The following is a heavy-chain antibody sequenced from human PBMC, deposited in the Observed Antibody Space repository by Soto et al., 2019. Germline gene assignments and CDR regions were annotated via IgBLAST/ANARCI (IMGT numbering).Heavy chain of an antibody. CDR2: IIPIFGTA. CDR3: ARDLKYFRINGNWFDS. J-gene: IGHJ5*01. Sequence: SVKVSCKASGGTFSSYATSWVRQAPGQGLEWMGGIIPIFGTANYAPKIQGRVTMTIDTSTDTAYMDLRSLRSDDTAVYFCARDLKYFRINGNWFDSWGQGTLVTVSS. V-gene: IGHV1-69*05. CDR1: GGTFSSYA. D-gene: IGHD2-2*01.